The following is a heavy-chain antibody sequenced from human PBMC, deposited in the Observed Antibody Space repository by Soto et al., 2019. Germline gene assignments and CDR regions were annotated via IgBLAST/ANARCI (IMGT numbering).Heavy chain of an antibody. D-gene: IGHD3-16*01. CDR2: IRYDGSNT. Sequence: LRLSRAASAGTVTGYVMHWGRQVPGKGLEWVAVIRYDGSNTYYADSVKGRFTISRDNPKNMLYLQMNSLRADDTAIYYCARDGVGNSDYFRCFDYWGLGTLVTVSS. V-gene: IGHV3-33*01. J-gene: IGHJ4*02. CDR1: AGTVTGYV. CDR3: ARDGVGNSDYFRCFDY.